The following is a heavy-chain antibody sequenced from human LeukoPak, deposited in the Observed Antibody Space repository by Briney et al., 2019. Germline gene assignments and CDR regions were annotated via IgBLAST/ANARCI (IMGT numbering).Heavy chain of an antibody. Sequence: GSLRLSCAASGFTFSSYAMSWVRQAPGKGLEWVSAISGSGGNTYYADSVKGRFTISRDNSKSTLYLQMNSLRAEDTAVYYCARDLPVGIVLMVYAGGPRAFDPWGQGTLVTVSS. V-gene: IGHV3-23*01. D-gene: IGHD2-8*01. CDR3: ARDLPVGIVLMVYAGGPRAFDP. J-gene: IGHJ5*02. CDR2: ISGSGGNT. CDR1: GFTFSSYA.